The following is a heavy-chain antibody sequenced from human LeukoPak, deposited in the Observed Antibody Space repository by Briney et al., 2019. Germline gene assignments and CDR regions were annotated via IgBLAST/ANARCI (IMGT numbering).Heavy chain of an antibody. CDR3: ARDHYDSSGYYYGADAFDI. D-gene: IGHD3-22*01. Sequence: ASVKVSCKASGYTFSDYYIHWVRQAPGQGLEWMGWINPNSGDTNYAQKLQGRVTMTTDTSTSTAYMELRSLRSDDTAVYYCARDHYDSSGYYYGADAFDIWGQGTMVTVSS. CDR1: GYTFSDYY. V-gene: IGHV1-2*02. J-gene: IGHJ3*02. CDR2: INPNSGDT.